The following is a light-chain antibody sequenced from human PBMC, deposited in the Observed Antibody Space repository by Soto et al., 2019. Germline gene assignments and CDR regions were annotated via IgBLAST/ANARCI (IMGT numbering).Light chain of an antibody. CDR2: KAS. V-gene: IGKV1-5*03. Sequence: DIQMTQSPSTLSASVGDRVTITCRASQNLNNWLAWFQQKPGKAPTLLIYKASGLESGVPSRFSGSGSGTEFNLTISSLQPDDFSTYYCQHYNSYPWTFGQGTKVEIK. CDR3: QHYNSYPWT. J-gene: IGKJ1*01. CDR1: QNLNNW.